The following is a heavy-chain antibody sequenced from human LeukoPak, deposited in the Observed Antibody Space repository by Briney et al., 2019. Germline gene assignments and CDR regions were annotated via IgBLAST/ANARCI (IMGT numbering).Heavy chain of an antibody. V-gene: IGHV1-2*02. Sequence: ASVKVSCKASGYTFTGYYMHWVRQAPGQGLEWMGWINPNSGGTNYAQKLQSRVTMTTDTSTSTAYMELRSLRSDDTAVYYCARALPPPTTVTPGYWGQGTLVTVSS. D-gene: IGHD4-17*01. CDR3: ARALPPPTTVTPGY. J-gene: IGHJ4*02. CDR1: GYTFTGYY. CDR2: INPNSGGT.